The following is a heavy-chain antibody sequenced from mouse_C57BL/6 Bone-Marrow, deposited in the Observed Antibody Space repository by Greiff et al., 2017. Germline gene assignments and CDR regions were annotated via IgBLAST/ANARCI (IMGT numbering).Heavy chain of an antibody. V-gene: IGHV7-3*01. CDR3: ARYNYDGYSSYWYFDV. CDR1: GFTFTDYY. CDR2: IRNKANGYTT. Sequence: DVKLQESGGGLVQPGGSLSLSCAASGFTFTDYYMSWVRQPPGKALEWLGFIRNKANGYTTEYSASVKGRFTISRDNSQSILYLQMNALRAEDSATYYCARYNYDGYSSYWYFDVWGTGTTVTVSS. J-gene: IGHJ1*03. D-gene: IGHD2-3*01.